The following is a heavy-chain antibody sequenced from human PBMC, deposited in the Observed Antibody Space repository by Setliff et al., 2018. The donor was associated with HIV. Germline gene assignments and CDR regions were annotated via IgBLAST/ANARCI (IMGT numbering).Heavy chain of an antibody. V-gene: IGHV4-61*09. CDR3: ARILLYDSSAYFVNAFDI. D-gene: IGHD3-22*01. J-gene: IGHJ3*02. CDR2: IYTSGST. CDR1: GGSISSGSNY. Sequence: SETLSLTCTVSGGSISSGSNYWSWIRQPAGKGLEWIGHIYTSGSTNYNPSLKSRVTISVDTSKNQFYLKLSSVTAADTAVCYCARILLYDSSAYFVNAFDIWGQGTVVTVSS.